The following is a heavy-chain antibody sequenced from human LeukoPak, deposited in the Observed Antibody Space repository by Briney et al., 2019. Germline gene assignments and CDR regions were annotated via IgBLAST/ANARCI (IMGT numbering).Heavy chain of an antibody. CDR2: INPSGGST. J-gene: IGHJ5*02. D-gene: IGHD2-2*01. V-gene: IGHV1-46*01. CDR3: ARVYCSSTSCATGRFDP. Sequence: ASVKVSCKASGYTFTSYYMHWVRQAPGQGLEWMGIINPSGGSTSYAQKFQGRVTMTRDTSTSTVYMELSSLRSEDTAVYYCARVYCSSTSCATGRFDPWGQGTLVTVSS. CDR1: GYTFTSYY.